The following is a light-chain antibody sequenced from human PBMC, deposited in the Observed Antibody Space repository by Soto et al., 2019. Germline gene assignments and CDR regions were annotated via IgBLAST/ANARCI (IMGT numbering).Light chain of an antibody. CDR2: LGGSGSF. J-gene: IGLJ3*02. CDR1: SGHSSYI. Sequence: QPVLTQSSSASASLGSSVKLTCTLSSGHSSYIIAWHQQQPGKAPRYLMKLGGSGSFNKGSGVPDRFAGSSSEADRYLTISNLQFEDEDDYYCETWDSNTRVFGGGTKLTVL. V-gene: IGLV4-60*02. CDR3: ETWDSNTRV.